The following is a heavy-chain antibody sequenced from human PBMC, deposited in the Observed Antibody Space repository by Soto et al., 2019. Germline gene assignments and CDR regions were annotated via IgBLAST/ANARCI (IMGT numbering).Heavy chain of an antibody. Sequence: PSETLSLTCTVSGGSISSYYWSWIRQPPGKGLEWIGYIYYSGSTNYNPSLKSRVTISVDTSKNQFSLKLSSVTAADTAVYYCAIGRKGDYGGNIDYWGQGTLVTVSS. CDR3: AIGRKGDYGGNIDY. V-gene: IGHV4-59*01. J-gene: IGHJ4*02. CDR1: GGSISSYY. D-gene: IGHD4-17*01. CDR2: IYYSGST.